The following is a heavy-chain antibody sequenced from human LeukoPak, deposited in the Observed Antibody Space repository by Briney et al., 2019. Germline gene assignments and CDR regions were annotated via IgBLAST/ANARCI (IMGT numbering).Heavy chain of an antibody. CDR1: GFPFSSYN. Sequence: GGSLRLSCATSGFPFSSYNMNWVRQAPGKGLEWVSSISSSSNYIYYADSVKGRFTISRDNAKSTLYLQMNSLRAEDTAVYYCARDSWVVTATRWAFDIWGQGTMVTVSS. J-gene: IGHJ3*02. CDR3: ARDSWVVTATRWAFDI. D-gene: IGHD2-21*02. V-gene: IGHV3-21*01. CDR2: ISSSSNYI.